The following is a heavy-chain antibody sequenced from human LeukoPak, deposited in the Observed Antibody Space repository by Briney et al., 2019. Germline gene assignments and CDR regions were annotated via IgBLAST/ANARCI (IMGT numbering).Heavy chain of an antibody. D-gene: IGHD3-10*01. J-gene: IGHJ6*02. CDR3: ARDRAMVRGVILYYYYGMDV. V-gene: IGHV1-69*13. CDR2: IIPIFGTA. Sequence: SVKVSCKASGYTFSSYAISWVRQAPGQGLEWMGGIIPIFGTANYAQKFQGRVTITADESTSTAYMELSSLRSEDTAVYYCARDRAMVRGVILYYYYGMDVWGQGTTVTVSS. CDR1: GYTFSSYA.